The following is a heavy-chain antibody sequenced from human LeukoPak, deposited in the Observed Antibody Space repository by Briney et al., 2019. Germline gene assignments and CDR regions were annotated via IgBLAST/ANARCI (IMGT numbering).Heavy chain of an antibody. D-gene: IGHD3-10*01. Sequence: GGSLRLSCAASGFNISNHYMSWVRQAPGKGLEWVSIIYSGGTTHYAASVKGGFNISRDTSENTLYLQMNSLRDEDTAVYFCVRDQAYYGSGSYSWYFDIWGRGTPVTVSS. V-gene: IGHV3-66*01. J-gene: IGHJ2*01. CDR3: VRDQAYYGSGSYSWYFDI. CDR2: IYSGGTT. CDR1: GFNISNHY.